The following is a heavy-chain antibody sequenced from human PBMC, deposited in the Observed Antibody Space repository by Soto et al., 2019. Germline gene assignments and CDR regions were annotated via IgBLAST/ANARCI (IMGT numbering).Heavy chain of an antibody. CDR2: INHSGST. J-gene: IGHJ6*02. V-gene: IGHV4-34*01. D-gene: IGHD6-25*01. CDR1: GGSFSGYY. Sequence: QVQLQQWGAGLLKPSETLSLTCAVYGGSFSGYYWSWIRQPPGKGLEWIGEINHSGSTNYNPSLKIRGTISVDTSKNQFSLKLSSVTAADTAVYYCARGGRLYYYYGMDVWGQGTTVTVSS. CDR3: ARGGRLYYYYGMDV.